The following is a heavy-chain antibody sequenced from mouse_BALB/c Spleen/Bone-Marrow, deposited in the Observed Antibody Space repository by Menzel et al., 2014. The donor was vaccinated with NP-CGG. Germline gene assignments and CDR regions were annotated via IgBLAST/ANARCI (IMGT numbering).Heavy chain of an antibody. D-gene: IGHD2-14*01. V-gene: IGHV1S22*01. J-gene: IGHJ2*01. Sequence: LQQPGSELVRPGASVKLSCKASGYTFTSYWMHWVKQRPGQGLEWIGNFYPGSGSTNYDEKFKRKATLTVDTSSSTAYMQLSSLTSEDSAVYYCTRYRYDADYFDYWGQGTTLTVSS. CDR2: FYPGSGST. CDR1: GYTFTSYW. CDR3: TRYRYDADYFDY.